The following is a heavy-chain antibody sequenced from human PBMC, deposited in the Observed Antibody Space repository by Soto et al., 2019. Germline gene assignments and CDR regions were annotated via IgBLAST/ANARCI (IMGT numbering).Heavy chain of an antibody. CDR2: IRSKTNNYAT. V-gene: IGHV3-73*01. D-gene: IGHD2-2*01. CDR1: GLTFSDTA. J-gene: IGHJ6*02. Sequence: VSLSCAAPGLTFSDTAIHSVGQASVKGLEWVGRIRSKTNNYATTYAASVKGRFTISRDNAKNSLYLQMNSLRAEDTAVYYCARDPSIVLVPAATYSYYYYGMDVWGQGTTVTVSS. CDR3: ARDPSIVLVPAATYSYYYYGMDV.